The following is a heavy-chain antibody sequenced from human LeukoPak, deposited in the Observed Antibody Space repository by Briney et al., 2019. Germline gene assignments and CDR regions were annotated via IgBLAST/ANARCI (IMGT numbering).Heavy chain of an antibody. D-gene: IGHD3-3*01. J-gene: IGHJ4*02. V-gene: IGHV1-2*02. CDR1: GYTFIGYY. CDR3: ARTYDFWSGSAYYFDY. CDR2: INPNSGGT. Sequence: ASVKVSCKASGYTFIGYYMYWVRQAPGQGLEWMGWINPNSGGTNYAQKFQGRVTMTRDTSISTAYMELSRLRSDDTAVYYCARTYDFWSGSAYYFDYWGQGTLVTVSS.